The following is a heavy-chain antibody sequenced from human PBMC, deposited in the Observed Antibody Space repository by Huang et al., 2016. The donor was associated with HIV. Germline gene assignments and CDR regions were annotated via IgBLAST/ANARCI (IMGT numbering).Heavy chain of an antibody. Sequence: QVQLVQSGAEVKKPGASVKVSCKASGFNFNNYDFNWVRQASGQGLEWMGWMNPKSVKPGYAQKFQGRVTITRNTSITTAYMELRSLRSEDTAVYYCARARGFLYDSTGYYSRYYFDSWGQGTLVTISS. CDR3: ARARGFLYDSTGYYSRYYFDS. CDR1: GFNFNNYD. J-gene: IGHJ4*02. CDR2: MNPKSVKP. V-gene: IGHV1-8*03. D-gene: IGHD3-22*01.